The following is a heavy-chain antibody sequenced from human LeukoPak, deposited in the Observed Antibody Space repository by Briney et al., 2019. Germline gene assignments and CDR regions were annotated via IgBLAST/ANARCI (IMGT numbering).Heavy chain of an antibody. Sequence: SETLSLTCIVSGYSISSGYYWGWIRQPPGKGLEWIGNIHHSGSTYYNPSLKSRVTISVDTSKNQLPLKLSSVTAADTAVYYCARVAAGIGFFQHWGQGTPVTVSS. D-gene: IGHD6-13*01. CDR3: ARVAAGIGFFQH. CDR1: GYSISSGYY. J-gene: IGHJ1*01. CDR2: IHHSGST. V-gene: IGHV4-38-2*02.